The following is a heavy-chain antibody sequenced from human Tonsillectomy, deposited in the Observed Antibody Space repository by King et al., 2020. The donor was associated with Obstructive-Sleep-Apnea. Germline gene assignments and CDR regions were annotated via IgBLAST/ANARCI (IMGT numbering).Heavy chain of an antibody. J-gene: IGHJ3*02. V-gene: IGHV3-13*01. CDR3: ARGGPTVTTGRGAFDI. CDR1: GFTFSSYD. Sequence: EVQLVESGGGLVQPGGSLRLSCAASGFTFSSYDMHWVRQATGKGLEWVSAIGTAGDTYSPGSVKGRFTISRANAKNSLFLQMNSLTAGDTAVYYCARGGPTVTTGRGAFDIWGQGTMVIVSS. CDR2: IGTAGDT. D-gene: IGHD4-17*01.